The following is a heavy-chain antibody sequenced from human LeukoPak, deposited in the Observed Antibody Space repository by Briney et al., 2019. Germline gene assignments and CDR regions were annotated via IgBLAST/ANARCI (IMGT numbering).Heavy chain of an antibody. CDR1: GYTFTNSG. CDR3: ARGGSSWYRGSFQH. J-gene: IGHJ1*01. V-gene: IGHV1-46*01. Sequence: ASVKVSCKASGYTFTNSGIGWVRQAPGQGLEWMGIINPSGGSTSYAQIFQGRVTMTRDTSTSTVYMGLSSLRSEDTAVYYCARGGSSWYRGSFQHWGQGTLVTVSS. CDR2: INPSGGST. D-gene: IGHD6-13*01.